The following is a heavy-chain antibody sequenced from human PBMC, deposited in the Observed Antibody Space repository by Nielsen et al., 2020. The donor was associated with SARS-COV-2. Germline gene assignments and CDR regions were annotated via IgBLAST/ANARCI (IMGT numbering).Heavy chain of an antibody. CDR2: IFYRGNT. V-gene: IGHV4-61*01. CDR3: VRIDMATISVDY. J-gene: IGHJ4*02. D-gene: IGHD5-24*01. CDR1: GDSVISTTNF. Sequence: SETLSLTCSVTGDSVISTTNFWTWIRRPPGKGLEWIGYIFYRGNTNYNPSLKSRVTISVDTSKNQFSLKVNSVTAADTAVYYCVRIDMATISVDYWGRGTLVTVSS.